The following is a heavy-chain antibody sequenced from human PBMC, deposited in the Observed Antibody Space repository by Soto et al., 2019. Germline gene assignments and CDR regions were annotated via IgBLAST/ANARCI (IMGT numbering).Heavy chain of an antibody. CDR3: SRGVLA. J-gene: IGHJ5*02. CDR2: ISPSGSP. D-gene: IGHD2-8*01. V-gene: IGHV4-30-2*01. CDR1: RGSVSSGGYS. Sequence: PSETLSLTCSVSRGSVSSGGYSWSWIRQPPGKGLEWIGSISPSGSPAYNPSLKSRVTISADRSKNQISLELSFVTAADTAVYYCSRGVLAWGPGILVTVSS.